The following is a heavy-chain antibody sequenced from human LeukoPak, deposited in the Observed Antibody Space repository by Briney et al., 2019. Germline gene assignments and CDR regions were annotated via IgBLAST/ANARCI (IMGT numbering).Heavy chain of an antibody. J-gene: IGHJ4*02. CDR3: AKNGGWTFDY. Sequence: QPGGSLRLSCAASGFRFTNCWMTWVRQAPGKGLEWVAIIKSDGSDKYYVDSVKGRFTISRDNAKNSLYLQMNSLRAEDTAFYYCAKNGGWTFDYWGQGILVTVSS. CDR1: GFRFTNCW. V-gene: IGHV3-7*03. CDR2: IKSDGSDK. D-gene: IGHD6-19*01.